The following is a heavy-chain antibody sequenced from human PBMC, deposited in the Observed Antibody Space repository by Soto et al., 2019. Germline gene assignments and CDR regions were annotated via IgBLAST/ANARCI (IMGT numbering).Heavy chain of an antibody. D-gene: IGHD3-10*01. CDR1: GYTFTGYY. V-gene: IGHV1-2*02. CDR3: ARDSRYGSGSYDAFDT. Sequence: ASVKVSCKASGYTFTGYYIHWVRQAPGQGLEWMGWINPNSGGTNYAQNSQGRVIMTTDTSVSTVHMELSRLRSDDAAVYYCARDSRYGSGSYDAFDTWGQGTMVTVSS. J-gene: IGHJ3*02. CDR2: INPNSGGT.